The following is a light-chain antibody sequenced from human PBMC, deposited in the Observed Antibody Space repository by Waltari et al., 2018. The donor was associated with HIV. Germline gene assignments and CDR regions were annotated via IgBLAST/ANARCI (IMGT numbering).Light chain of an antibody. CDR3: QQYYKTLWT. V-gene: IGKV4-1*01. CDR1: QRLLYSYNNNTF. J-gene: IGKJ1*01. CDR2: WAS. Sequence: DIVRSQSPHSLCLSLDERATINRKSSQRLLYSYNNNTFLAWYQQKPRQPPKLLIYWASIRESGIPDRFSGSGSGTDFTLNISSLQAEDVAVYYCQQYYKTLWTFGQGTKVEIK.